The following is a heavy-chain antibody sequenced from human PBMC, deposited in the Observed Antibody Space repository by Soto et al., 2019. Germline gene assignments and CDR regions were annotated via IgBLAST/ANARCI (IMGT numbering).Heavy chain of an antibody. Sequence: EVQLVESGGGLVKPGGSLRLSCAASGFTLSSYTMNWVRQAPGKGLEWVSSISSSSSYIYYADSVKGRFTISRDNAKNSLYLQMNSLRAEDTAVYYCARDGSSRWNYYFDYWGQGTLVTVSS. V-gene: IGHV3-21*01. CDR1: GFTLSSYT. CDR2: ISSSSSYI. J-gene: IGHJ4*02. CDR3: ARDGSSRWNYYFDY. D-gene: IGHD6-19*01.